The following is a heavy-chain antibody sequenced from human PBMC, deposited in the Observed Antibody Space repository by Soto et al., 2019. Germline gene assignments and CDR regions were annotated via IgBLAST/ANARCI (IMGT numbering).Heavy chain of an antibody. J-gene: IGHJ4*02. V-gene: IGHV3-66*01. Sequence: PGGSLRLSCAASGFAASSNYMSWVRQAPGKGLEWVSVIYSGGSTYYADSVKGRFTISRDNSKNTLYLQMNSLRAEDTAVYYCTVYDSSGYYDYWGQGTLVTVSS. D-gene: IGHD3-22*01. CDR3: TVYDSSGYYDY. CDR2: IYSGGST. CDR1: GFAASSNY.